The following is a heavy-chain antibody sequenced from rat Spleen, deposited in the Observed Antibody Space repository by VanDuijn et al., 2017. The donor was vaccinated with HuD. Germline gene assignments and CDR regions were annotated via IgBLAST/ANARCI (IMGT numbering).Heavy chain of an antibody. CDR3: ARWKYTTDWFAY. D-gene: IGHD1-6*01. J-gene: IGHJ3*01. CDR1: GFSLTNNG. V-gene: IGHV2S12*01. CDR2: ILSGGNT. Sequence: QVQLKESGPGLVQPSQTLSLTCTASGFSLTNNGVSWVRQPPGKDLEWIAAILSGGNTYHNSVLRSRLSISRDTSKSQVFLKMNSLQTEDTAMYFCARWKYTTDWFAYWGQGTLVTVSS.